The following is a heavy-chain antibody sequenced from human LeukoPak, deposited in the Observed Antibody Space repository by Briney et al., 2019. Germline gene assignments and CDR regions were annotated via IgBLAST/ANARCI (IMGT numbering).Heavy chain of an antibody. CDR1: GYTFTGYY. V-gene: IGHV1-2*02. D-gene: IGHD6-19*01. CDR2: INPNSGGT. CDR3: ASGSRKRSSGWDFDY. Sequence: ASVKVSCKASGYTFTGYYMHWVRQAPGQGLEWMGWINPNSGGTNYAQKFQGRVTMTRDTSISTAYMELSRLRSDDTAVYYCASGSRKRSSGWDFDYWGQGTLVTVSS. J-gene: IGHJ4*02.